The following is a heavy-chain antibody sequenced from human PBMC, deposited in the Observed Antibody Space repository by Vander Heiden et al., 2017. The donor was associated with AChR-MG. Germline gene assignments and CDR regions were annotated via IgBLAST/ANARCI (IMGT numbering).Heavy chain of an antibody. CDR1: GGSFSGHY. D-gene: IGHD3-22*01. V-gene: IGHV4-34*01. J-gene: IGHJ5*02. CDR2: INHSGST. Sequence: QVQLQQWGAGLLKPSEPLSLTCAAYGGSFSGHYWTWIRQPPGKGLEWIGEINHSGSTNYNPALKSRVTISVDTSKNQFSLKLSSVTAADTAVYYCARGPKYYYDSSGYYSGWFDPWGQGTLVTVSS. CDR3: ARGPKYYYDSSGYYSGWFDP.